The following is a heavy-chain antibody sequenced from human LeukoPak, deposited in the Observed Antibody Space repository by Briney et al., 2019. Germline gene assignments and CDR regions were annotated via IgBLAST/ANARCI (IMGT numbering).Heavy chain of an antibody. CDR3: ARDRYSSSWGLDAFDI. CDR2: IDSSASTT. CDR1: KFYFSTYD. D-gene: IGHD6-13*01. Sequence: PGGSLRLSCTASKFYFSTYDMNWVRQVPGKGLEWVSYIDSSASTTYYAGSVQGRFTVSRDNSKNTLYLQMNSLRAEDTAVYYCARDRYSSSWGLDAFDIWGQGTMVTVSS. J-gene: IGHJ3*02. V-gene: IGHV3-48*01.